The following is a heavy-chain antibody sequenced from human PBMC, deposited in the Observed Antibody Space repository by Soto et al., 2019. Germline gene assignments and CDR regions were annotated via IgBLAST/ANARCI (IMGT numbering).Heavy chain of an antibody. CDR1: GGSISCYY. J-gene: IGHJ4*02. D-gene: IGHD5-12*01. V-gene: IGHV4-59*01. CDR3: ARVPYSGYVFDY. Sequence: PSETPSLTCTVSGGSISCYYWSWIRQPPGKGLEWIGYFYYSGSTNYNPSLNSRVTISVDTSKNQFSLKLISVTAAVTAVYYCARVPYSGYVFDYWGQGTLVTVSS. CDR2: FYYSGST.